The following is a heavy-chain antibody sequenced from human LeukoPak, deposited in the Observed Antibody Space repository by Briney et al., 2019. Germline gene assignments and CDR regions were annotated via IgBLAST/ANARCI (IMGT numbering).Heavy chain of an antibody. CDR3: ARGGRPAARGWFDP. CDR2: IYTSGST. CDR1: GGSISSGSYY. D-gene: IGHD2-2*01. J-gene: IGHJ5*02. Sequence: SETLSLTCTVSGGSISSGSYYWSWIRQPAGKGLEWIVRIYTSGSTNYNPSLKSRVTISVDTSKNQFSLKLSSVAAADTAVYYCARGGRPAARGWFDPWGQGNLVTAS. V-gene: IGHV4-61*02.